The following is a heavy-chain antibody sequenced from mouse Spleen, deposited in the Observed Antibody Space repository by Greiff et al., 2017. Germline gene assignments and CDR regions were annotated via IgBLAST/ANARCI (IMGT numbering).Heavy chain of an antibody. Sequence: EVQGVESGGGLVKPGGSLKLSCAASGFTFSSYAMSWVRQTPEKRLEWVATISSGGSYTYYPDSVKGRFTISRDNAKNTLYLQMSSLRSEDTAMYYCARQGDSLYYFDYWGQGTTLTVSS. V-gene: IGHV5-9-3*01. CDR1: GFTFSSYA. CDR2: ISSGGSYT. J-gene: IGHJ2*01. CDR3: ARQGDSLYYFDY.